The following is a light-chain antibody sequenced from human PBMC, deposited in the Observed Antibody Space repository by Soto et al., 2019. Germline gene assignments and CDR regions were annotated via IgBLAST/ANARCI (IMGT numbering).Light chain of an antibody. CDR1: QSVGSSY. CDR3: QQYATSPRT. Sequence: EIVFTQSPGTLSFSPGERATLSCRASQSVGSSYLAWYQQKPGQAPRLLVYGESRRATGIPDRFSSSGSGTDFTLTISRLEPEDFAVYYCQQYATSPRTFGQGTKVDIK. V-gene: IGKV3-20*01. J-gene: IGKJ1*01. CDR2: GES.